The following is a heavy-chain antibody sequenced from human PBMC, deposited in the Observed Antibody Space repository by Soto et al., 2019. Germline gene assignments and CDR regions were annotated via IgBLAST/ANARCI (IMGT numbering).Heavy chain of an antibody. Sequence: QVQLVESGGGVVQPGMSLSLSCAASGFTFSSYGMHWVRQAPGTGLEWVAFIWHDGGNKFYAESVKGRFTISRDNSKNTLYLQMTRLSAEDTAMYYCARDGDVNTGFGKDYWGQGALVTVSS. CDR1: GFTFSSYG. CDR2: IWHDGGNK. V-gene: IGHV3-33*01. CDR3: ARDGDVNTGFGKDY. J-gene: IGHJ4*02. D-gene: IGHD3-16*01.